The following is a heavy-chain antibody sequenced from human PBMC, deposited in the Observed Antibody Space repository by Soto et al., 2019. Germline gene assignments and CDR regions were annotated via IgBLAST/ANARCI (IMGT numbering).Heavy chain of an antibody. CDR3: ARARNRGVTEFVDLDY. CDR1: GGTFSSYA. Sequence: SVTVSCKASGGTFSSYAISWVRQAPGQGLEWMGGIIPIFGTANYAQKFQGRVTITADKSTSTAYMELSSLRSEDTAVYYCARARNRGVTEFVDLDYWGQGTLVTVSS. D-gene: IGHD3-10*01. J-gene: IGHJ4*02. CDR2: IIPIFGTA. V-gene: IGHV1-69*06.